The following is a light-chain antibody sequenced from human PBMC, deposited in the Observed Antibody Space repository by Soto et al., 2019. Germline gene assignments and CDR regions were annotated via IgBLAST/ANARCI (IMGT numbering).Light chain of an antibody. J-gene: IGKJ4*01. V-gene: IGKV3-20*01. Sequence: EFALAQSPGTLSLSPGERATLSCRASQTVRNNYLAWYQQKPGQAPRLLIYDASSRATGIPDRFSGGGSGTDFTLTISRLEPEDFAVYYCQQYGSSPLTFGGGTKVDIK. CDR1: QTVRNNY. CDR3: QQYGSSPLT. CDR2: DAS.